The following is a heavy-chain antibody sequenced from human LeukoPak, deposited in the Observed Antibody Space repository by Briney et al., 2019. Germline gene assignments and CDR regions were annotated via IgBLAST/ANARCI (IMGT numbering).Heavy chain of an antibody. J-gene: IGHJ4*02. Sequence: GGSLRLSCAASGFTFSSYGMHWVRQAPGKGLEWVAVIWYDGSNKYYADSVKGRFTISRDNSKNTLYLQMNSLRAEDTAVYYCARDVGWGDSSGYGLPPQPFYGFDYWGQGTLVTVSS. CDR3: ARDVGWGDSSGYGLPPQPFYGFDY. CDR1: GFTFSSYG. D-gene: IGHD3-22*01. V-gene: IGHV3-33*01. CDR2: IWYDGSNK.